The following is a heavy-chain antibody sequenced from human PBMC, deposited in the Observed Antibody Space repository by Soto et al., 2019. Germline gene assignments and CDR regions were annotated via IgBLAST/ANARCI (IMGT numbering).Heavy chain of an antibody. CDR3: ARASGHYYDSSGYPFDY. J-gene: IGHJ4*02. CDR1: GGSISSGDYY. D-gene: IGHD3-22*01. CDR2: IYYSGST. V-gene: IGHV4-30-4*01. Sequence: SETLSLTCTVSGGSISSGDYYWSWIRQPPGKGLEWIGYIYYSGSTYYNPSLKSRVTISVDTSKNQFSLKLSSVTAADTAVYYCARASGHYYDSSGYPFDYWGQGTLVTVSS.